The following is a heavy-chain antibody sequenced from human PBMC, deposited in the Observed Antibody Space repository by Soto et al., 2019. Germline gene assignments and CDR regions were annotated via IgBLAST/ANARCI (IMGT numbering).Heavy chain of an antibody. Sequence: EVQLVESGGGLVKPGGSLRLSCAASGFTFSNAWMSWVRQAPGKGLEWVGRIKSKTDGGTTDYAAPVKGRFTISRDDSKNTLYLQMNSLKTEDTAVYYCTIEDCSGGSCYGSYFDYWGQGTLVTVSS. V-gene: IGHV3-15*01. CDR1: GFTFSNAW. J-gene: IGHJ4*02. D-gene: IGHD2-15*01. CDR3: TIEDCSGGSCYGSYFDY. CDR2: IKSKTDGGTT.